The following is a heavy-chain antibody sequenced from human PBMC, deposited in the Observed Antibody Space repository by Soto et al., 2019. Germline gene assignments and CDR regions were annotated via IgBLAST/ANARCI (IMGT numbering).Heavy chain of an antibody. Sequence: RGESLKISCQTSHEFFSTNWITWVRQMPGKGLEWVGRIDPSDSYTTYNPSLKGHVILSVDKSVKPAYLQWPSLRASDTAIYFCGRDFGSVQADFCGQRTSVTVSS. CDR2: IDPSDSYT. D-gene: IGHD1-26*01. CDR1: HEFFSTNW. V-gene: IGHV5-10-1*01. J-gene: IGHJ4*02. CDR3: GRDFGSVQADF.